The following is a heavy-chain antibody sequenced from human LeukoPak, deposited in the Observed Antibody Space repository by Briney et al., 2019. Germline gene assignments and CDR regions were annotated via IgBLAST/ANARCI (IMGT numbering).Heavy chain of an antibody. D-gene: IGHD3-10*01. CDR2: IYTSGST. J-gene: IGHJ5*02. CDR1: GGSISSGSYY. Sequence: SETLSLTFTVSGGSISSGSYYWSWIRQPAGKGLEWIGRIYTSGSTNYNPSLKSRVTISVDTSKNQFSLKLSSVTAADTAVYYCARDREGFDPWGQGTLVTVSS. CDR3: ARDREGFDP. V-gene: IGHV4-61*02.